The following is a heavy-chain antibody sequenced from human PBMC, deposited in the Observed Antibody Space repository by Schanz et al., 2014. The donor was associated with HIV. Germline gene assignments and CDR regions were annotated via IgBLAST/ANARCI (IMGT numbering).Heavy chain of an antibody. CDR2: INPNSGGT. CDR1: GFAFKSFH. J-gene: IGHJ6*02. V-gene: IGHV1-2*02. CDR3: ARRRGWGSYRYFPYGLDV. D-gene: IGHD3-16*02. Sequence: QVQLLQSGAEVRKPGASVKISCKTSGFAFKSFHIHWVRQAPGQGLEWMGWINPNSGGTNYAQKFQGRVTMTRDTATSTVYMELSSLRSEDTAIYYCARRRGWGSYRYFPYGLDVWGQGTTVTVSS.